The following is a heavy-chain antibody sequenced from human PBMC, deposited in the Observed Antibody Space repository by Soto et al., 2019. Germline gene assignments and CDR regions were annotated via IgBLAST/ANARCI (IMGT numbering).Heavy chain of an antibody. CDR1: GDSMSSYY. J-gene: IGHJ4*02. CDR3: ARAKSNYQNFDH. Sequence: SETLSLTCTVSGDSMSSYYWSWIRQPPGKGLEWIGYIYYSGSTTYNPSLRSRVTMSVDTSKNQFSLRLSSVTAADTAAYYCARAKSNYQNFDHWGQGAQVPVSS. V-gene: IGHV4-59*01. D-gene: IGHD4-4*01. CDR2: IYYSGST.